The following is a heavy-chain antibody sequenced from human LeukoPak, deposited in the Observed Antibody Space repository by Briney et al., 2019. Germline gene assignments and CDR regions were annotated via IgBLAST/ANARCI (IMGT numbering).Heavy chain of an antibody. J-gene: IGHJ3*02. CDR2: IYYSGST. CDR3: ARHQMGLNAFDI. Sequence: PSETLSLTCTVSGGSISSYYWSWIRQPPGKGLEWIGHIYYSGSTNYNPSLKSRVTISVDTSKNQFSLKLSSVTAADTAVYYCARHQMGLNAFDIWGQGTMVTVSS. CDR1: GGSISSYY. V-gene: IGHV4-59*08. D-gene: IGHD1-26*01.